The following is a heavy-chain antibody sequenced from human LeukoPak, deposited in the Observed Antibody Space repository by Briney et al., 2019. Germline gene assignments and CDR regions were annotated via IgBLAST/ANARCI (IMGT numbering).Heavy chain of an antibody. CDR1: GFTFSNAW. J-gene: IGHJ4*02. Sequence: GGSLRLSCAASGFTFSNAWMSWVRQAPGKGLEWVGRIKSKTDGGTTDYAAPVKGRFTISRDDSKNTLYLQMNSLRVEDTAIYYCARDWYHAIDYWGQGALVTVSS. D-gene: IGHD1-14*01. CDR3: ARDWYHAIDY. V-gene: IGHV3-15*05. CDR2: IKSKTDGGTT.